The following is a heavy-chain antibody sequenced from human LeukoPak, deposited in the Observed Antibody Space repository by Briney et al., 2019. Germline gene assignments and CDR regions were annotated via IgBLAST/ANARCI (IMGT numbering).Heavy chain of an antibody. D-gene: IGHD6-13*01. CDR2: IEQKGGEK. CDR3: ATYRTRRSNSLDF. Sequence: PGGSLRLSCAASGFTFSSYWMTWVRPAPGQGLEWVADIEQKGGEKNYVDSVKGRFTISSDNAKNSLYLQMNSLRAEDTAVYYWATYRTRRSNSLDFGGRGTLVTVS. CDR1: GFTFSSYW. V-gene: IGHV3-7*01. J-gene: IGHJ4*02.